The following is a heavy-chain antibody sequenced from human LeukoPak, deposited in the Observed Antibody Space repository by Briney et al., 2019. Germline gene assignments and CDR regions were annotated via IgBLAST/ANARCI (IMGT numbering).Heavy chain of an antibody. V-gene: IGHV6-1*01. CDR2: TYYRSKWSN. D-gene: IGHD2-8*01. Sequence: SQTLSLTSAISGDSVSSNSATWNWIRQSPSRGLEWLGRTYYRSKWSNDYAVSVESRLTINPDTSKNHFSLQLNFVTPEDAAVYFCARALGVIFDYWGQGTLVTVSS. J-gene: IGHJ4*02. CDR3: ARALGVIFDY. CDR1: GDSVSSNSAT.